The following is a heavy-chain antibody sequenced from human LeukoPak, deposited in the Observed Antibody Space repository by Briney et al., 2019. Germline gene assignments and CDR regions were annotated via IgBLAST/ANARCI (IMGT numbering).Heavy chain of an antibody. Sequence: GGSLRLSCAASGFTFSAYAMAWVRQAPGKGLEWVSTISGSGGTTYSADSVKGRFTISRDNSKNILYLQVNGLRAGDTAVYYCAKDYYYDSSGYYYGDAFDIWGQGTMVTVSS. CDR3: AKDYYYDSSGYYYGDAFDI. D-gene: IGHD3-22*01. J-gene: IGHJ3*02. V-gene: IGHV3-23*01. CDR2: ISGSGGTT. CDR1: GFTFSAYA.